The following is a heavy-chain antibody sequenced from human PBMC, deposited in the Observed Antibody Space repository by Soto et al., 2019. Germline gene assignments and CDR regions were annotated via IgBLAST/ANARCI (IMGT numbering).Heavy chain of an antibody. CDR2: INPDSGAT. V-gene: IGHV1-2*02. J-gene: IGHJ4*02. CDR1: GYSFTGYY. D-gene: IGHD2-8*02. Sequence: HEHLVQSGAEVKRPGASLKVSCKASGYSFTGYYIHWVRKAPGQGLEWMGWINPDSGATNYAQNLQGRVTLTSDTSISTDSMDLTSLKYDETAVYYCARGDYGTGGYPFPYFDYWGQGTLVIVSS. CDR3: ARGDYGTGGYPFPYFDY.